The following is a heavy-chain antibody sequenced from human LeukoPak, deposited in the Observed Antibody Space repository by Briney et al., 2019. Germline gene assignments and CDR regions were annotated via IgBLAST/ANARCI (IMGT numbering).Heavy chain of an antibody. D-gene: IGHD2-2*01. CDR3: ARDSCSSTSCYAAFDY. CDR2: ISYDGNNK. CDR1: GFTFSSYA. Sequence: GRSLRLSCAASGFTFSSYAMHWVRQAPGKGLEWMALISYDGNNKYYADSVKGRFTISRDNSKNTLYLQMNSLRAEDTAVYYCARDSCSSTSCYAAFDYWGQGTLVTVSS. V-gene: IGHV3-30-3*01. J-gene: IGHJ4*02.